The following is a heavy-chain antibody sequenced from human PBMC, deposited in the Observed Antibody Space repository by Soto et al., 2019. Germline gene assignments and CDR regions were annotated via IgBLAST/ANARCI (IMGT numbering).Heavy chain of an antibody. J-gene: IGHJ6*03. V-gene: IGHV4-59*08. Sequence: SETLSLTCTVSGGSISSHYWSWIRQPPGKGLEWIGYIYYSGSTDYNPSLRSRVTISVDTSKKQFSLKLSSATAADTAVCYSARVFRVVNNYYMDVWGKGTTVTVSS. CDR3: ARVFRVVNNYYMDV. CDR2: IYYSGST. CDR1: GGSISSHY. D-gene: IGHD3-3*01.